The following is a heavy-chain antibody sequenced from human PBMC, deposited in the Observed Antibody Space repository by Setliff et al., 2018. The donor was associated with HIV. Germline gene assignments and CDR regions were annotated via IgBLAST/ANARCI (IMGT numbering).Heavy chain of an antibody. CDR2: LYFGDSDP. V-gene: IGHV5-51*01. J-gene: IGHJ4*02. D-gene: IGHD1-26*01. Sequence: GESLKISCKTSGSSFSTYWVGWVRQMPGKGLEWLGILYFGDSDPKYNPSFEGQVTISDDKSIKTAFLQWRSLRSEDTAVYYCARGWEGGMDYWGQGTLVTVSS. CDR1: GSSFSTYW. CDR3: ARGWEGGMDY.